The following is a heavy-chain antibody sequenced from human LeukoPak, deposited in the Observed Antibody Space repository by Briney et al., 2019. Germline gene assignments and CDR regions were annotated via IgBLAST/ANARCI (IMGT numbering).Heavy chain of an antibody. Sequence: ASVKVSCKVSGYTLTELSMHWVRQAPGKGLEWMGGFDPEDGETIYAQKFQGRVTMTEDTSTDTAYMELSSLRSEDTAVYYCATLDRNYYDSSGRNDAFDIWGQGTMVTVSS. D-gene: IGHD3-22*01. V-gene: IGHV1-24*01. CDR2: FDPEDGET. J-gene: IGHJ3*02. CDR3: ATLDRNYYDSSGRNDAFDI. CDR1: GYTLTELS.